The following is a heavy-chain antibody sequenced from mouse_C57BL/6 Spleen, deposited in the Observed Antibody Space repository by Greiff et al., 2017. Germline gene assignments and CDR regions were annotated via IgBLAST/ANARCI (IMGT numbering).Heavy chain of an antibody. CDR3: TRRIYYGDDRWYFDV. CDR1: GYTFTDYE. J-gene: IGHJ1*03. D-gene: IGHD2-2*01. CDR2: IDPETGGT. Sequence: VQLQQSGAELVRPGASVTLSCKASGYTFTDYEMHWVKQTPVHGLEWIGAIDPETGGTAYNQKFKGKAILTADKSSSTAYMELRSLTSEDSAVYYCTRRIYYGDDRWYFDVWGKGTTVTVSS. V-gene: IGHV1-15*01.